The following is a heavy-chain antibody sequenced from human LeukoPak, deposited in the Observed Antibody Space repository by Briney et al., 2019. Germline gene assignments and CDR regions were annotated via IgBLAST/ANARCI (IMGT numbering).Heavy chain of an antibody. CDR1: GYTFTSYY. Sequence: ASVKVSCKASGYTFTSYYMHWVRQAPGQGLEWMGIINPSGGSTSYAQKFQGRVTMTRDMSTSTVYMELSSLRSEDTAVYYCARDSGSGYYDYWGQGTLVTVSS. CDR3: ARDSGSGYYDY. J-gene: IGHJ4*02. V-gene: IGHV1-46*01. CDR2: INPSGGST. D-gene: IGHD3-22*01.